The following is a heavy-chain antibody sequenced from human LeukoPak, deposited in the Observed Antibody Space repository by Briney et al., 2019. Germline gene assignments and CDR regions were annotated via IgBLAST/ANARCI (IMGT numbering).Heavy chain of an antibody. CDR1: GGSISSYY. V-gene: IGHV4-59*08. CDR2: IYYSGST. D-gene: IGHD1-26*01. Sequence: SETLCPTCTVSGGSISSYYWSWIRQTPGKGLEWIGYIYYSGSTNYNPSLKSRVTISVDTSKNQFSLKLSSVTAADTAVYFCARHGASGSYLYYFDYWGQGSLVTVSS. J-gene: IGHJ4*02. CDR3: ARHGASGSYLYYFDY.